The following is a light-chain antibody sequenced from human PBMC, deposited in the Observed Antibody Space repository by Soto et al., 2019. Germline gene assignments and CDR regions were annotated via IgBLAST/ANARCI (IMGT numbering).Light chain of an antibody. V-gene: IGKV3-15*01. CDR3: QQYDNWPPFT. CDR2: GAS. Sequence: EIVMTQSPATLSVSPGERATLSCRASQSVGSHLAWYQHRPGQAPRLLIYGASYRATGIPARFSGSGSGTDFTLTISSLQSEDFAVYYCQQYDNWPPFTFGPGTKVDI. J-gene: IGKJ3*01. CDR1: QSVGSH.